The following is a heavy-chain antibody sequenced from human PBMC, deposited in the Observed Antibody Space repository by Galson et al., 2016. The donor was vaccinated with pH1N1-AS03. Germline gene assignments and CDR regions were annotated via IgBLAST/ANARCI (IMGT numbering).Heavy chain of an antibody. CDR3: AKDNGVGATQRLSFFYY. D-gene: IGHD1-26*01. V-gene: IGHV3-9*01. Sequence: SLRLSCAASGFTFDDHAMHWVRQAPGKGLEWVSGISWNGNNIAYADSVKGRFTISRDNVKNSLYLQMNSLRAEDTALYYGAKDNGVGATQRLSFFYYRGQEPWSPSPQ. J-gene: IGHJ4*01. CDR2: ISWNGNNI. CDR1: GFTFDDHA.